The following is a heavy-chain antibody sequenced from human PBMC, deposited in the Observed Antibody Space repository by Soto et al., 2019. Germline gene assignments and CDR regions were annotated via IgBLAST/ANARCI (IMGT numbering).Heavy chain of an antibody. Sequence: SGPTLVNPTQTLTLTCTFSGFSLSTSGVGVGWIRQPPGKALEWLALIYWNDDKRYSPSLKSRLTITKDTSKNQVVLTMTNMDPVDTATYYCAHSTNFYDILTGYLRGSYGMDVWGQGTTVTVSS. D-gene: IGHD3-9*01. CDR2: IYWNDDK. CDR1: GFSLSTSGVG. CDR3: AHSTNFYDILTGYLRGSYGMDV. V-gene: IGHV2-5*01. J-gene: IGHJ6*02.